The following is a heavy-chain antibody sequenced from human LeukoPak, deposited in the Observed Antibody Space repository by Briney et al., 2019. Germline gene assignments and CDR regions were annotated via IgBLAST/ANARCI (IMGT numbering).Heavy chain of an antibody. CDR3: AKAAVAAYFYYYGMDV. V-gene: IGHV3-23*01. CDR2: IGGSGDIT. CDR1: GFTFSSYA. J-gene: IGHJ6*02. D-gene: IGHD6-19*01. Sequence: AGGSLRLSCAASGFTFSSYAMSWVRQATGKGVEWVSGIGGSGDITYYADSVKGRFTISRDNSKNTLYLQMNSLRAEDTAVYYCAKAAVAAYFYYYGMDVWGQGTTVTASS.